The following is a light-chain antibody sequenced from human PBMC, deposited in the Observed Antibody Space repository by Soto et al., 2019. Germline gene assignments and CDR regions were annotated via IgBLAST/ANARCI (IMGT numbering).Light chain of an antibody. Sequence: EIVLTQSPATLSLSPGERATLSCRASQSVSSYLAWYQQKPGQAPRLLIYDASNRATGIPARFSGSGSGTDFTLTISGLEPEDCAVYYCQHRSNWPRTFGQGTKVDIK. CDR2: DAS. V-gene: IGKV3-11*01. CDR3: QHRSNWPRT. CDR1: QSVSSY. J-gene: IGKJ1*01.